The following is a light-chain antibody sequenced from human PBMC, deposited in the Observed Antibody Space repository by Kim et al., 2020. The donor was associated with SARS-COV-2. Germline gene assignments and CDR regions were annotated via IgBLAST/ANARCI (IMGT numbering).Light chain of an antibody. J-gene: IGLJ3*02. Sequence: RGASACVGSARKTESSPRKWYPHFPQTAPKALIDSDNRRPSGVPDRVSGSKSGASASLAISGLQSEDEADYYCATWDDSLDVWMFGGGTKLTVL. CDR3: ATWDDSLDVWM. V-gene: IGLV1-44*01. CDR2: SDN. CDR1: ARKTESSP.